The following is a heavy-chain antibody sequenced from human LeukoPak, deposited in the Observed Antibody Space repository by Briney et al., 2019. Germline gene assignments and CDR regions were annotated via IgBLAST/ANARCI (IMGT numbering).Heavy chain of an antibody. D-gene: IGHD3-3*01. J-gene: IGHJ5*02. CDR1: DGSISSYY. Sequence: PSETLSLTCTVSDGSISSYYWSWIRQPPGKGLEWIGYIYYSGSTNYNSSLKSRVTISVDTSKNQFSLKLSSVTAADTAVYYCARAHSDYDFWSGSYNWFDPWGQGTLVTVPS. V-gene: IGHV4-59*12. CDR2: IYYSGST. CDR3: ARAHSDYDFWSGSYNWFDP.